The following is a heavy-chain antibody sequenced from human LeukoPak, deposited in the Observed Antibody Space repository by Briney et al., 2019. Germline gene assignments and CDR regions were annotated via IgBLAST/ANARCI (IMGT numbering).Heavy chain of an antibody. D-gene: IGHD6-19*01. J-gene: IGHJ4*02. Sequence: GASVKVSCKASGYTFTSYYMHWVRQAPGQGLEWMGIINPSDGTTDYAQKFEGRVTMTRDTSTSTAYMELRSLRSDDTAVYYCARGRKQWPKDYWGQGTLVTVSS. CDR1: GYTFTSYY. V-gene: IGHV1-46*01. CDR3: ARGRKQWPKDY. CDR2: INPSDGTT.